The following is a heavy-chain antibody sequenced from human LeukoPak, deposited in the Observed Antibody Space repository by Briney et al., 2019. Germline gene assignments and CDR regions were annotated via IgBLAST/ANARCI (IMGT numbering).Heavy chain of an antibody. CDR3: AKDEGFGDPQWLDHHDDY. Sequence: GGSLRLSCAASGFTFSSYAMSWVRQAPGKGLEWVSAISGSGGSTYYADSVKGRFTISRDNSKNTLYLQMNSLRAEDTAVYYCAKDEGFGDPQWLDHHDDYWGQGTLVTVSS. V-gene: IGHV3-23*01. CDR1: GFTFSSYA. D-gene: IGHD6-19*01. J-gene: IGHJ4*02. CDR2: ISGSGGST.